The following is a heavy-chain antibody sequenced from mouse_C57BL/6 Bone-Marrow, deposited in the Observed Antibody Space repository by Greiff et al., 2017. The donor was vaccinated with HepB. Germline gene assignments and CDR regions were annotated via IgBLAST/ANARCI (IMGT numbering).Heavy chain of an antibody. Sequence: QVQLQQPGTELVKPGASVKLSCKASAYTFTSYWMHWVKQRPGQGLEWIGNINPSNGGTNYNEKFKSKATLTVDKSSSTAYMQLSSLTSEDSAVYYCARSSPYGNYRYFDVWGTGTTVTVSS. V-gene: IGHV1-53*01. CDR2: INPSNGGT. CDR1: AYTFTSYW. CDR3: ARSSPYGNYRYFDV. J-gene: IGHJ1*03. D-gene: IGHD2-1*01.